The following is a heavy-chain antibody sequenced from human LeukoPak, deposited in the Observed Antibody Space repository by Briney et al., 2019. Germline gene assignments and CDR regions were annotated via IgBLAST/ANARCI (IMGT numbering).Heavy chain of an antibody. CDR2: IRQDESER. CDR3: AKDPRFTSGWYYFDY. V-gene: IGHV3-7*01. J-gene: IGHJ4*02. CDR1: GFSFSSYW. Sequence: PGGSLRLSCEGSGFSFSSYWMTWVRQSPGKGPEWVANIRQDESERYTVDSVKGRFTISRDNAKNSVYLHMNSLRAEDTALYYCAKDPRFTSGWYYFDYWGQGTLVTVSS. D-gene: IGHD6-19*01.